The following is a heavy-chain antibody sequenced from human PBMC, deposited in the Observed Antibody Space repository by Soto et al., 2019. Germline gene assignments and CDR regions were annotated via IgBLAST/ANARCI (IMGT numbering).Heavy chain of an antibody. Sequence: ASVKVSCKASGYTFTSYGVSWVRQAPGQGLEWMGWISAYNGNTNYAQKLQGRVTMTTDTSTSTAYLELRSLRSDDTAVYYCGLGDGSGWGYYMDVWGKGTTVTVSS. CDR2: ISAYNGNT. V-gene: IGHV1-18*01. D-gene: IGHD3-10*01. CDR3: GLGDGSGWGYYMDV. CDR1: GYTFTSYG. J-gene: IGHJ6*03.